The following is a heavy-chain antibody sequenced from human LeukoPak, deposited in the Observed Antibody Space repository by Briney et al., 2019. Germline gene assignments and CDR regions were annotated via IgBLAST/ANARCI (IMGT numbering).Heavy chain of an antibody. CDR2: ISGSST. CDR3: ARCPRSSDAFDI. Sequence: PGGSLRLSCVASGFTFSSYEMNWVRQAPGKGLEWVSYISGSSTYYADSVRGRFTISRDNAKNSLYLQMNSLRAEDTAVYYCARCPRSSDAFDIWGQGTMVTVSS. J-gene: IGHJ3*02. CDR1: GFTFSSYE. V-gene: IGHV3-48*03.